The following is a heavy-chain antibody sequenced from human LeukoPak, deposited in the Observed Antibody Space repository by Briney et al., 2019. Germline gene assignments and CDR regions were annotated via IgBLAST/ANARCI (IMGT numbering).Heavy chain of an antibody. D-gene: IGHD6-6*01. CDR1: GYTFTGYY. Sequence: GASVKVSCKASGYTFTGYYMHWVRQAPGQGLEWMGWINPNSGGTNYAQKFHGRVTMTRDTSISTAYMELSRLRSDDTAVYYCARFEPGQLVTFDYWGQGTLVTVSS. CDR2: INPNSGGT. V-gene: IGHV1-2*02. J-gene: IGHJ4*02. CDR3: ARFEPGQLVTFDY.